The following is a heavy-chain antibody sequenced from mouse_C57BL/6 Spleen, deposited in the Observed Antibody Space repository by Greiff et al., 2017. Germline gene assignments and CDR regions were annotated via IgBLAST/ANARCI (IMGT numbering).Heavy chain of an antibody. CDR1: GYTFTDYN. CDR3: ARGHYYGSSYKNYAMDY. J-gene: IGHJ4*01. CDR2: INPNNGGT. V-gene: IGHV1-22*01. D-gene: IGHD1-1*01. Sequence: VQLQQSGPELVKPGASVKMSCKASGYTFTDYNMHWVKQSHGKSLEWIGYINPNNGGTSYNQKFKSKATLTVDTSSSTAYMQLSSLTSEDSAVYYCARGHYYGSSYKNYAMDYWGQGTSVTVSS.